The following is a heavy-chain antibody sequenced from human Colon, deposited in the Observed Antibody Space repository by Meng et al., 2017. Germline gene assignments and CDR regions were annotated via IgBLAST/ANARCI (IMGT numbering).Heavy chain of an antibody. CDR3: ATGYSSGQPY. CDR1: GYTCSSYT. V-gene: IGHV1-3*01. D-gene: IGHD6-19*01. J-gene: IGHJ4*02. Sequence: QVQLVQFGAGVKKPGASVKVSCEASGYTCSSYTMHWVRQAPGQRPEWMGWIAAGNDNTRYSKNLQGRVTLTRDTSASTAYMELSSLTSEDTAVYYCATGYSSGQPYWGQGTLVTVSS. CDR2: IAAGNDNT.